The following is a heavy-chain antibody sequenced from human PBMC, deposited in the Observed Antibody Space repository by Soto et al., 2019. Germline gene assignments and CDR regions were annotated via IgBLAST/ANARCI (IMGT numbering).Heavy chain of an antibody. Sequence: GGSLRLSCAASGFTFSSYWMSWVRQAPGKGLEWVANIKQDGSEKYYVDSVKGRFTISRDNSKNTLYLQMNSLRVEDSAVYFCAKDDSLEWFFPLDAWGQGTLVTVSS. CDR1: GFTFSSYW. CDR3: AKDDSLEWFFPLDA. D-gene: IGHD3-3*01. V-gene: IGHV3-7*03. J-gene: IGHJ5*02. CDR2: IKQDGSEK.